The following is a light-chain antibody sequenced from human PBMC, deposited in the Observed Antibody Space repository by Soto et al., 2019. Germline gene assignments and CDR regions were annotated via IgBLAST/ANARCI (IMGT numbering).Light chain of an antibody. J-gene: IGLJ1*01. CDR3: AAWDDCLNGYV. CDR2: SNN. CDR1: NSNIGSNT. V-gene: IGLV1-44*01. Sequence: QSVLTQPPSASGTPGQSVTISCSLSNSNIGSNTVNWYQQLPGTAPKLLIYSNNQRPSGVPDRFSGSKSGTSASLAISGLQSEDVADYECAAWDDCLNGYVFGAGGKV.